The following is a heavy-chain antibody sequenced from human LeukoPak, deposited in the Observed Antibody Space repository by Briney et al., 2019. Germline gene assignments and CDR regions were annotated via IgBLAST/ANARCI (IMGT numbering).Heavy chain of an antibody. CDR1: GDSISGFY. V-gene: IGHV4-4*07. CDR3: ARGLPSYGDYVDYYFNMDV. CDR2: ISTSGST. D-gene: IGHD4-17*01. J-gene: IGHJ6*03. Sequence: PSETLSLTCTVSGDSISGFYWCWLRQPAGKGLQWIGRISTSGSTNYNPSLKSRVTMSVDRSTNEFSLTVRSVTAADTALYYCARGLPSYGDYVDYYFNMDVWGKGITVTVSS.